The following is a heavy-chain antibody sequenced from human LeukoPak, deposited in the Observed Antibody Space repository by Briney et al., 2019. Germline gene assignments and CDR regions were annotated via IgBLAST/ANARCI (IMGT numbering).Heavy chain of an antibody. J-gene: IGHJ4*02. CDR2: IIPIFGTA. CDR3: ARGIVGATVYFDY. Sequence: ASVKVSCKASGGTFSSYAISWVRQAPGQGLEWMGGIIPIFGTANYAQKFQGRVTITADESTSTAYMELSSLRSEDTAVYYCARGIVGATVYFDYWGQGTLVIVSS. D-gene: IGHD1-26*01. CDR1: GGTFSSYA. V-gene: IGHV1-69*13.